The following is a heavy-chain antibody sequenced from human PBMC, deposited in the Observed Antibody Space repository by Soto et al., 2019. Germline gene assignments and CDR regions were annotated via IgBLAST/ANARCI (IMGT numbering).Heavy chain of an antibody. J-gene: IGHJ1*01. CDR3: AKDRGSGFNLQH. CDR2: ISGSGGST. Sequence: GGSLRLSCAASGFTFSSYAMSWVRQAPGKGLEWVSAISGSGGSTYYADSVKGRFTISRDNSKNTLYLRMNSLRAEDTAVYYCAKDRGSGFNLQHWGQGTLVTVSS. D-gene: IGHD6-19*01. V-gene: IGHV3-23*01. CDR1: GFTFSSYA.